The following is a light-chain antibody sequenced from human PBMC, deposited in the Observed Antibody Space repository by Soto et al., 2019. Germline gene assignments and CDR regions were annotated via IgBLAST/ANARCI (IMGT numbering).Light chain of an antibody. CDR3: QHYGSSQWT. J-gene: IGKJ1*01. CDR2: DAS. Sequence: EFVLTQSPATLSLSPGERATLSCGASQTVTSTYLAWYQQKPGLAPRLLIYDASSRATGIPDRFSGSGSGTDFTLTISRLEPEDFAVYYCQHYGSSQWTFGQGTKVEIK. CDR1: QTVTSTY. V-gene: IGKV3D-20*01.